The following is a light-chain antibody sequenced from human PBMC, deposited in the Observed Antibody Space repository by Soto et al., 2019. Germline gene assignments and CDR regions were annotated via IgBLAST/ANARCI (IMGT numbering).Light chain of an antibody. J-gene: IGKJ1*01. CDR2: GAS. CDR1: QSVINNY. V-gene: IGKV3-20*01. CDR3: QQYGSSPWT. Sequence: IVLTQSQGTLSLSPGERATLSCRASQSVINNYLAWFQQKPGQAPRLLIYGASSRATGIPDRFSGSGSGTDFTLTISRLEPEDFAVYYCQQYGSSPWTFGQGTKVDIK.